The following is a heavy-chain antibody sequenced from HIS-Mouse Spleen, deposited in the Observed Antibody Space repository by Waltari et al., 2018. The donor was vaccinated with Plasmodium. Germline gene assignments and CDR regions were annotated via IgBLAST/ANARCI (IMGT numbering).Heavy chain of an antibody. Sequence: QVTLRESGPALVKPTQTLTLTCTFSGFSLSTSGMCVSWIRQPPGKALEGLARIDWDDDKYYSTSLKTRLTSSKDTSKSQVVLTMTNMDPVDTATYYCARTTYSSSSAKYYYYGMDVWGQGTTVTVSS. J-gene: IGHJ6*02. V-gene: IGHV2-70*15. CDR3: ARTTYSSSSAKYYYYGMDV. CDR2: IDWDDDK. D-gene: IGHD6-6*01. CDR1: GFSLSTSGMC.